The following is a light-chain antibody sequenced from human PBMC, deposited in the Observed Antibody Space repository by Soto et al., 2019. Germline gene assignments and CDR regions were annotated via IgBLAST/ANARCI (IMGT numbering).Light chain of an antibody. J-gene: IGLJ2*01. CDR2: EVS. V-gene: IGLV2-8*01. Sequence: QSALTQPPSASGSLGQSVTISCTGTSSDVGGYNYVSWYQQHPGKAPKFMIYEVSKRPSGVPDRFSGSKSGNTASLTVSGLQAEDEADYYCSSYAGSNPVVFGGGTKLTVL. CDR3: SSYAGSNPVV. CDR1: SSDVGGYNY.